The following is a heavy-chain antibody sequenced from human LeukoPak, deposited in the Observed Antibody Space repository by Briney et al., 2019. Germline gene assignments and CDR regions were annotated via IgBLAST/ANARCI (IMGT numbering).Heavy chain of an antibody. Sequence: SETLPLTCTVSGVSISSSSYYWGWIRQPPGKGLEWIGSIYYSGSAYYNPSLKSRVTISVDTSKNQFSLKLSSVTAADTAVYYCARHSYFDYWGQGTLVTVSS. J-gene: IGHJ4*02. CDR1: GVSISSSSYY. CDR2: IYYSGSA. CDR3: ARHSYFDY. V-gene: IGHV4-39*01.